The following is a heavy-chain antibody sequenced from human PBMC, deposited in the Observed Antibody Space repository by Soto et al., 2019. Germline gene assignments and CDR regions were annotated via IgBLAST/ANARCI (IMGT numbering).Heavy chain of an antibody. Sequence: PSETLSLTCAVYGGSFSGYYWSWIRQPPGKGLEWIGEINHSGSTNYNPSLKSRVTISVDTSKNQFSLKLSSVTAADTAVYYCARGSSGWSYYYYGMDVWGKGTTVTVSS. J-gene: IGHJ6*04. D-gene: IGHD6-13*01. V-gene: IGHV4-34*01. CDR1: GGSFSGYY. CDR3: ARGSSGWSYYYYGMDV. CDR2: INHSGST.